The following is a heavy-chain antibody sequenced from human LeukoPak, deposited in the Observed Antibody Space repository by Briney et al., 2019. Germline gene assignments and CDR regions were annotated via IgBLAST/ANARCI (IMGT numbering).Heavy chain of an antibody. CDR3: ARAVVGANPGGYFDY. CDR2: ISSNGGST. J-gene: IGHJ4*02. CDR1: GFTFSSYA. D-gene: IGHD1-26*01. Sequence: GGSLRLSCAASGFTFSSYAMHWVRQAPGKGLEYVSAISSNGGSTYYANSVKGRFTISRDNSKNTLYLQMGSLRAEDMAVYYCARAVVGANPGGYFDYWGQGTLVTVSS. V-gene: IGHV3-64*01.